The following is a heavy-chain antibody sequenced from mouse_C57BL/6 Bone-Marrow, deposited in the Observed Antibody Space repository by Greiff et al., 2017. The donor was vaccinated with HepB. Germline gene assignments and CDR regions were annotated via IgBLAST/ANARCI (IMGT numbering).Heavy chain of an antibody. Sequence: EVQLQQSGPELVKPGASVKIPCKASGYTFTDYNMDWVKQSHGKSLEWIGDINPNNGGTIYNQKFKGKATLTVDKSSRTAYMELRSLTSEDTAVYYCARYSNSYYYAMDYWGQGTSVTVSS. CDR2: INPNNGGT. D-gene: IGHD2-5*01. J-gene: IGHJ4*01. CDR1: GYTFTDYN. V-gene: IGHV1-18*01. CDR3: ARYSNSYYYAMDY.